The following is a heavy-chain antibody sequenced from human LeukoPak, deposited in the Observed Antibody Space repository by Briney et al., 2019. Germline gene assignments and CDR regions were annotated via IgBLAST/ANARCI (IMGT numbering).Heavy chain of an antibody. Sequence: QPGGSLRLSCAASGFTFSSYAMSWVRQAPGKGLVWVSRINGDGSITNYADSVKGRFTVSRDNTNNTLYLQMDSLRAEDSAVYFCARPFHRGLPGYWGQGNLVTVSS. V-gene: IGHV3-74*01. D-gene: IGHD2-15*01. CDR1: GFTFSSYA. J-gene: IGHJ4*02. CDR3: ARPFHRGLPGY. CDR2: INGDGSIT.